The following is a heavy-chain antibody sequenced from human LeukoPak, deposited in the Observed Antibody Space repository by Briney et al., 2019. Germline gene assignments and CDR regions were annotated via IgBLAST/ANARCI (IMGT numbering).Heavy chain of an antibody. CDR2: ISAYNGNT. J-gene: IGHJ4*02. CDR3: ARDRDTGTFDY. Sequence: GASVKVSCKASGYTFVNNGVTWVRQAPGQGLEWMGWISAYNGNTNYAQKFQGRITMATDTSTRTAYMELRSLRSDDTAVYYCARDRDTGTFDYWGQGTLVTVSS. CDR1: GYTFVNNG. D-gene: IGHD4-17*01. V-gene: IGHV1-18*01.